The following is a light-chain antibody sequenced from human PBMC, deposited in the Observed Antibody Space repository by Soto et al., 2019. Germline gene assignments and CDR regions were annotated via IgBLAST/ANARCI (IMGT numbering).Light chain of an antibody. V-gene: IGKV3-15*01. CDR3: QQYNNWPRT. CDR1: QSVSSS. J-gene: IGKJ1*01. Sequence: DIVMTLSPASLSVSPGERPTLSCRAPQSVSSSLAWYQHKPGQAPRRLIYGASTRATGFPTRFSGSGSVTEFTLTISSLQSEDFAVYYCQQYNNWPRTFGQGTKVDIK. CDR2: GAS.